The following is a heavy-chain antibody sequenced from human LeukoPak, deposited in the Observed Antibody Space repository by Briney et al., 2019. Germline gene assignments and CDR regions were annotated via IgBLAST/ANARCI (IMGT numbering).Heavy chain of an antibody. CDR3: ARDWVAANYYYYYMDV. J-gene: IGHJ6*03. V-gene: IGHV4-38-2*02. CDR2: IYHSGTT. D-gene: IGHD2-15*01. CDR1: GYSISSGYF. Sequence: SETLSLTCTVSGYSISSGYFWGWIRQPPGKGLEWIGSIYHSGTTYYNPSLKSRVTISVDTSKNQFSLKLSSVTAADTAVYYCARDWVAANYYYYYMDVWGKGTTVTVSS.